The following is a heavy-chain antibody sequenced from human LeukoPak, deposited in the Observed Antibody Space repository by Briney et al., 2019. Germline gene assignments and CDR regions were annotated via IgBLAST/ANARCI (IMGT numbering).Heavy chain of an antibody. J-gene: IGHJ3*02. CDR3: ASDYGDYVGTDAFDI. CDR2: IWYDGSNK. V-gene: IGHV3-33*01. D-gene: IGHD4-17*01. CDR1: GFTFSSYG. Sequence: GGSLRLSCAASGFTFSSYGMHWVRQAPGKGLEWVAVIWYDGSNKYYADSVEGRFTISRDNSKNTLYLQMNSLRAEDTAVYYCASDYGDYVGTDAFDIWGQGTMVTVSS.